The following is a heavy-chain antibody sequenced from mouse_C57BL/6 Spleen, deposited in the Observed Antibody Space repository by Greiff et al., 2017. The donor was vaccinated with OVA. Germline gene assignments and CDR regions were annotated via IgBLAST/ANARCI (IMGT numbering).Heavy chain of an antibody. V-gene: IGHV1-69*01. CDR3: ARSVYYGPSAEGYFDY. CDR1: GYTFTSYW. CDR2: IDPSDSYT. D-gene: IGHD1-2*01. J-gene: IGHJ2*01. Sequence: QVQLQQPGAELVMPGASVKLSCKASGYTFTSYWMHWVKQRPGQGLEWIGEIDPSDSYTNYNQKFKGKSTLTVDKSSSTAYMQLSSLTSEDSAVYYRARSVYYGPSAEGYFDYWGQGTTLTVSS.